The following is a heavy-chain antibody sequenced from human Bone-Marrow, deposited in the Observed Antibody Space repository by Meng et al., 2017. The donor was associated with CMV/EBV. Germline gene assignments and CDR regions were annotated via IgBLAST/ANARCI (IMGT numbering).Heavy chain of an antibody. CDR3: ARGAYYDSSGYYYHGIAFDI. J-gene: IGHJ3*02. V-gene: IGHV4-59*01. D-gene: IGHD3-22*01. CDR2: IYYSGST. CDR1: GGPTSSYY. Sequence: SETLSLTCTVSGGPTSSYYWSWIRQPPGKGLEWFGYIYYSGSTNYNPSLKSRVTISVDTSKNQFSLKLSSVTAADTAVYYCARGAYYDSSGYYYHGIAFDIWGQGTMVTVSS.